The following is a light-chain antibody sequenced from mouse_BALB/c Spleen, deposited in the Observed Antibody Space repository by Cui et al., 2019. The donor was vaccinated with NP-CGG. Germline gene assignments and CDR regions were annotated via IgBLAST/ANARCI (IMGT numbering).Light chain of an antibody. CDR3: ALWYSNHWV. CDR2: GTN. V-gene: IGLV1*01. Sequence: QTVVTQESTLTTSPGKTVTLTCRSNTGAVTTSNDANWVQDKPDHLFTGLIGGTNNRVPGVPARFSGSLIGDKAALTITGAQTEDEAIYFCALWYSNHWVFGGGTKLTVL. J-gene: IGLJ1*01. CDR1: TGAVTTSND.